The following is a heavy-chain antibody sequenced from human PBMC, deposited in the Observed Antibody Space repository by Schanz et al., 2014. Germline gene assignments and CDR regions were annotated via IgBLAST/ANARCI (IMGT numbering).Heavy chain of an antibody. D-gene: IGHD4-17*01. CDR2: ISYDGSDK. CDR1: GFTFSTYW. CDR3: AKDRGGDYEVSYYYGMDV. V-gene: IGHV3-30*18. J-gene: IGHJ6*02. Sequence: QVQLLESGGGVVQPGGSLRFSCAASGFTFSTYWMSWVRQAPGKGLEWVAVISYDGSDKFYADSVKGRFTISRDNSNNTLSLQMNSLRNEDTAVYYCAKDRGGDYEVSYYYGMDVWGQGTTVTVSS.